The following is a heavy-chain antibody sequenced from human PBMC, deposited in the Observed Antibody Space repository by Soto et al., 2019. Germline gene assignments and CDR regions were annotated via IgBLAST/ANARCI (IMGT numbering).Heavy chain of an antibody. CDR3: ARRGNGLVGGSGSYLFDYYYGMDV. CDR2: INPNSGGT. V-gene: IGHV1-2*02. D-gene: IGHD3-10*01. Sequence: ASVKVSCKASGYTFTGYYMHWVRQAPGQGLEWMGWINPNSGGTNYAQKFQGRVTMTRDTSISTAYMELSRLRSDDTAVYYCARRGNGLVGGSGSYLFDYYYGMDVWGQGTTVTVSS. J-gene: IGHJ6*02. CDR1: GYTFTGYY.